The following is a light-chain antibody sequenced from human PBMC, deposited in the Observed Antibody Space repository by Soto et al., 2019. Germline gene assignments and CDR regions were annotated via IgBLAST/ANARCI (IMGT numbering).Light chain of an antibody. V-gene: IGKV1-5*01. CDR2: DAS. J-gene: IGKJ1*01. Sequence: YPSAVSASVKDRITITWRSSQSISSWVAWYQQKPGKAPKLLIYDASSLESGVPLRFSGSASGTEFTLTISSLQPDDYATYYCQQYNSYFQWTCGQGTKVDIK. CDR3: QQYNSYFQWT. CDR1: QSISSW.